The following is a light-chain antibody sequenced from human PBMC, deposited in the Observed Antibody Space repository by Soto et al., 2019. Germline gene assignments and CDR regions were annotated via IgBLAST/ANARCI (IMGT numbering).Light chain of an antibody. CDR3: QQSYSTRLT. V-gene: IGKV1-12*01. CDR1: QGISSW. Sequence: DIPMTQSHSSVSGSGGARVTRXWRASQGISSWLAWYQQKPGKAPKLLIYAASSLQSGVPSRFSGSGSGTDFTLTISSLQPEDFATYYCQQSYSTRLTFGGGTKVDIK. J-gene: IGKJ4*01. CDR2: AAS.